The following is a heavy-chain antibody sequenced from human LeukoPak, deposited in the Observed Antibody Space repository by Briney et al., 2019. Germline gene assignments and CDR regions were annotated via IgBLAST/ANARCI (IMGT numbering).Heavy chain of an antibody. Sequence: GGSLRLSCAASGFTFSNYGMHWVRQAPDKGLEWVTFIRSDGSNTYYADSVKGRFTISRDNAKNSLYLQMNSLRAEDTAVYYCARAEWELLVLDYWGQGTLVTVSS. J-gene: IGHJ4*02. CDR2: IRSDGSNT. V-gene: IGHV3-30*02. D-gene: IGHD1-26*01. CDR3: ARAEWELLVLDY. CDR1: GFTFSNYG.